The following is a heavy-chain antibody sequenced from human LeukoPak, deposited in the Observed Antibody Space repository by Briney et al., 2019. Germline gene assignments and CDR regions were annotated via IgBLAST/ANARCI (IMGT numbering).Heavy chain of an antibody. CDR1: GDSINSLDL. CDR2: MYYTGST. V-gene: IGHV4-39*01. Sequence: SGTLSLTCTVSGDSINSLDLWSWVRQPPGKGLEWIGTMYYTGSTYYNPSLKSRVTISADTSKNQFSLRLTSVTAADTAVYYCAGRHQLFPFDHWGQGTLVTVSS. CDR3: AGRHQLFPFDH. D-gene: IGHD2-2*01. J-gene: IGHJ4*02.